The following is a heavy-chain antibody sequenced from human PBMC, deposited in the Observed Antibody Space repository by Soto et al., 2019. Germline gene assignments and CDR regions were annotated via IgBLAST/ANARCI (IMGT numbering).Heavy chain of an antibody. D-gene: IGHD3-10*01. CDR3: AREANHYYGSGDGMDV. Sequence: QVQLQESGPGLVKPSQTLSLTCTVSGGSISSGGYYWSWIRQHPGKGLEWIGYIYYSGSTYYNPSLKSRVTISVDTSKNQFSLKLSSVTAADTAVYYCAREANHYYGSGDGMDVWGQGTTVTVSS. CDR2: IYYSGST. V-gene: IGHV4-31*03. CDR1: GGSISSGGYY. J-gene: IGHJ6*02.